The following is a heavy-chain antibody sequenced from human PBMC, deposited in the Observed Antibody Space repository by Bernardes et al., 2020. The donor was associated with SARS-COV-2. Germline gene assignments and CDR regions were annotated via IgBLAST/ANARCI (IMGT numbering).Heavy chain of an antibody. CDR2: MSGTTAAT. CDR3: AKNREHYGGALGY. CDR1: GFTFSSYA. V-gene: IGHV3-23*01. Sequence: GGSLRLSCAASGFTFSSYAMSWVRQVPGKGLEWVSTMSGTTAATNYADSVKGRFTISRDNSKNTVYLQMNSLRAEDTAIYYCAKNREHYGGALGYWGQGTLVTVSS. D-gene: IGHD4-17*01. J-gene: IGHJ4*02.